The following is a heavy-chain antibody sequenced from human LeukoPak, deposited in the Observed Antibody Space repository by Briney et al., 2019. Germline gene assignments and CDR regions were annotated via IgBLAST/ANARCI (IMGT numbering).Heavy chain of an antibody. CDR3: TTDYYYSLSGFDY. CDR2: IKSKTDGGTT. D-gene: IGHD3-22*01. J-gene: IGHJ4*02. CDR1: GFTFSNAW. Sequence: GGSLRLSCAASGFTFSNAWMSWVRQAPGKGLEWVGRIKSKTDGGTTDYAAPVKGRFTISRDDSKNTLYLQMNSLKTEDTAVYYCTTDYYYSLSGFDYWGQGTLVTVSS. V-gene: IGHV3-15*01.